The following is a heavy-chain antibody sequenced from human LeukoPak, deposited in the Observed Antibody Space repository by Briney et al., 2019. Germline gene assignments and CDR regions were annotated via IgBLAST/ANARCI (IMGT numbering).Heavy chain of an antibody. CDR2: ISYDGSNK. J-gene: IGHJ6*04. Sequence: GGSLRLSCAASGFTFSSYGMHWVRQAPGKGLEWVAVISYDGSNKYYADSVKGRFSISRDNSKNTPYLQMNSLRAEDTAVYYCAKGILPYYYYGMDVWGKGTTVTVSS. V-gene: IGHV3-30*18. CDR1: GFTFSSYG. CDR3: AKGILPYYYYGMDV. D-gene: IGHD1-26*01.